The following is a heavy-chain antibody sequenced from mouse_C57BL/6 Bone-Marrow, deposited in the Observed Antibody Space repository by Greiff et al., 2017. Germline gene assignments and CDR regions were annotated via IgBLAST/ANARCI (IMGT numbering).Heavy chain of an antibody. CDR1: GFTFSSYG. J-gene: IGHJ2*01. D-gene: IGHD1-1*01. CDR2: ISSGGSYT. V-gene: IGHV5-6*01. CDR3: EREGILRRSLDY. Sequence: EVQRVESGADLVKPGGSLKLSCAASGFTFSSYGMSWVRQTPDQRLEWVATISSGGSYTYYPDSVKGRFTISRDNAKNTLYLQISRLKSEDTAMYCCEREGILRRSLDYWGQGTTLTVSS.